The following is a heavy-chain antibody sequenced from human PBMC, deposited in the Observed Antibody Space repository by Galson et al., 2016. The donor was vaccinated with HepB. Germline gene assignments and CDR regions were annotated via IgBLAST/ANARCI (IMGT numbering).Heavy chain of an antibody. CDR3: ARMVPRCSGGLYVRGDGGFDP. D-gene: IGHD6-19*01. CDR1: GFTFSHYF. CDR2: ISGSADSR. V-gene: IGHV3-11*01. Sequence: SLRLSCAASGFTFSHYFVSWIRQAPGKGLEWDSYISGSADSRRYADSVKGRFTISRDNSKNSLYLQMNNLRAEDTGVLYWARMVPRCSGGLYVRGDGGFDPGGQGTLVTVSA. J-gene: IGHJ5*02.